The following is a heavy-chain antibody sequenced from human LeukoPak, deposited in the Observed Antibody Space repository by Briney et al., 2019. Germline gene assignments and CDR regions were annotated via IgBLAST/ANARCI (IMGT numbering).Heavy chain of an antibody. CDR3: AHSGWHKNFDY. V-gene: IGHV2-5*01. CDR1: GFSLSTRGVG. J-gene: IGHJ4*02. D-gene: IGHD6-19*01. Sequence: SGPTLVNPTQTLTLTCTFSGFSLSTRGVGVGWIRQPPGKALEWLGLIYWNNDRPYSPSLKSRLTITKDTSKNQVVLTMTNMDPVDTATYYCAHSGWHKNFDYWGQGTLVTVSS. CDR2: IYWNNDR.